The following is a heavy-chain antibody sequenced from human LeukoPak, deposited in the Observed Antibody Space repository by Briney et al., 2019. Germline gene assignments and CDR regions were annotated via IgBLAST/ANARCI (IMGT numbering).Heavy chain of an antibody. CDR3: ARGVEPLAANTLAY. V-gene: IGHV3-53*01. Sequence: GGSVRLSCAASGFTVITNDMTWVRQAPGKGLEWVSVLYSDGNTKYADSVQGRFTISRDNSKNTLYLEMNSLSPDDTAVYYCARGVEPLAANTLAYWGQGILVTVAS. D-gene: IGHD1-14*01. J-gene: IGHJ4*02. CDR2: LYSDGNT. CDR1: GFTVITND.